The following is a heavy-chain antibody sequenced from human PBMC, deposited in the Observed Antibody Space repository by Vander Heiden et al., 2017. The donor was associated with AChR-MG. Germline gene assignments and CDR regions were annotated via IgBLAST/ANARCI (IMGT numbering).Heavy chain of an antibody. V-gene: IGHV3-33*01. CDR3: ARMSSSSWYSWFDP. CDR2: IWYDGSNK. Sequence: QVQLVASGGGVVQPGRSLRLSCAASGFTFGSYGLHWVRQAPGKGLEWVAVIWYDGSNKYYADSVKGRFTISRDNSKNTLYLQMNSLRAEDTAVYYCARMSSSSWYSWFDPWGQGTLVTVSS. D-gene: IGHD6-13*01. J-gene: IGHJ5*02. CDR1: GFTFGSYG.